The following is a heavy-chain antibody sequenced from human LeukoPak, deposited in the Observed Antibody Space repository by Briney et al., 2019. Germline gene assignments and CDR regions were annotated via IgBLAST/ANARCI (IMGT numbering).Heavy chain of an antibody. CDR2: VSSTSSTI. D-gene: IGHD1-1*01. J-gene: IGHJ5*02. V-gene: IGHV3-48*04. CDR1: GFAFSDYN. Sequence: PGGSLRLSCAASGFAFSDYNMNWVRQAPGKGLEWLSYVSSTSSTIYYADSVKGRFTISRDNAKNSLYLQMNSLRAEDTAVYYCARGPSPEDNWNDYPNWFDPWGQGTLVTVSS. CDR3: ARGPSPEDNWNDYPNWFDP.